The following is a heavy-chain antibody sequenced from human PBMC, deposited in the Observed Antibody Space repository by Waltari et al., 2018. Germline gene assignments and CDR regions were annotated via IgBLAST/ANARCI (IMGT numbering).Heavy chain of an antibody. CDR3: ARGIMTTVPRGYGMDV. Sequence: QVQLVQSGAEVKKPGASVKVSCKASGYTFTSYYMHWVRQAPGQGLEWMGISNPSGGSTSYAQKVQGRVTMTRDTSTSTVYMELSSLRSEDTAVYYCARGIMTTVPRGYGMDVWGQGTTVTVSS. V-gene: IGHV1-46*01. CDR1: GYTFTSYY. CDR2: SNPSGGST. J-gene: IGHJ6*02. D-gene: IGHD4-17*01.